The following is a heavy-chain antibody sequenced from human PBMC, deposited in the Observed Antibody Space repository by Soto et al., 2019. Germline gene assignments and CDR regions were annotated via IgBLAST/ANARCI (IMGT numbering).Heavy chain of an antibody. V-gene: IGHV3-7*03. Sequence: GGSLRLSCVTYGLTFTDYWMRWVRQAPGKGLEWVANIKQDESEKNYLDSVKGRFTISRDNAKNSLYLQMSSLRAEDTAVYYCASDRFRGTYYLRGVTYFFEEWGQGAPVTVSS. J-gene: IGHJ4*02. CDR1: GLTFTDYW. CDR3: ASDRFRGTYYLRGVTYFFEE. CDR2: IKQDESEK. D-gene: IGHD1-26*01.